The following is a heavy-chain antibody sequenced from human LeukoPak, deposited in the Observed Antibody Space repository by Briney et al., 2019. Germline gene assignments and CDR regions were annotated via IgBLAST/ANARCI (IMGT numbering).Heavy chain of an antibody. CDR2: ISGSGGST. V-gene: IGHV3-23*01. D-gene: IGHD3-10*01. CDR1: GFTFSGYA. CDR3: AKMGGVLLWFGELFY. Sequence: GGSLRLSCAASGFTFSGYAMSWVRQAPGKGLEWVSAISGSGGSTYYADSVKGRFTISRDNSKNTLYLQMNSLRAEDTAVYYCAKMGGVLLWFGELFYWGQGTLVTVSS. J-gene: IGHJ4*02.